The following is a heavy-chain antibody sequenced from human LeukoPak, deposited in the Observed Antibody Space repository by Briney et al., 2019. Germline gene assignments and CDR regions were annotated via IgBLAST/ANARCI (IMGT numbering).Heavy chain of an antibody. CDR3: AKPKSGYYDSSGAFDY. CDR1: GFTFSSYA. V-gene: IGHV3-23*01. D-gene: IGHD3-22*01. CDR2: VSGSGGST. J-gene: IGHJ4*02. Sequence: GGSLRLSCAASGFTFSSYAMSWVRQAPGKGLEWVSAVSGSGGSTYYADSVKGRITISRDNSKNTLYLQMNSLRAEDTAVYYCAKPKSGYYDSSGAFDYWGQGTLVTVSS.